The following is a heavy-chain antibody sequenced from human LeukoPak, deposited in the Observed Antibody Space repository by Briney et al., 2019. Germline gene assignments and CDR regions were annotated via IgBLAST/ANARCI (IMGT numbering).Heavy chain of an antibody. CDR1: GFTFSSYA. CDR2: ISGSGGST. D-gene: IGHD2-21*02. CDR3: AKDFLRGDTIDY. V-gene: IGHV3-23*01. J-gene: IGHJ4*02. Sequence: GGSLRLSCAASGFTFSSYAMSWVRQAPGKGLEWVSAISGSGGSTYYADSVKGRFTISRDNSKNTLYLQMNSLRAEDTAVYYYAKDFLRGDTIDYWGQGTLVTVSS.